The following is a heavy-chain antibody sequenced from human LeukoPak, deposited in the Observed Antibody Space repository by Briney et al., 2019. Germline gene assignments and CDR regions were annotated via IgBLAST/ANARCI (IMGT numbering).Heavy chain of an antibody. J-gene: IGHJ4*02. Sequence: GGSLRLSCVASGFPFSSYWMTWVRQAPGKGLEWVANIKQDGSRKSYVDSVKGRFTISRDNAKSSLYLQMNSLRAEDTAIYYCTRVGYIDEGIDYWGQGTLVTVSS. V-gene: IGHV3-7*04. D-gene: IGHD5-24*01. CDR2: IKQDGSRK. CDR3: TRVGYIDEGIDY. CDR1: GFPFSSYW.